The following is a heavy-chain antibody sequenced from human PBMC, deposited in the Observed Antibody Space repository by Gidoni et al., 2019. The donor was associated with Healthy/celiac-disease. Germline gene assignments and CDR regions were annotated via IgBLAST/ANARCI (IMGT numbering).Heavy chain of an antibody. J-gene: IGHJ4*02. CDR3: AREGYYYDSSGYYFDY. CDR1: GYTFTSYG. D-gene: IGHD3-22*01. CDR2: ISAYNGNT. V-gene: IGHV1-18*01. Sequence: SVKVSCKASGYTFTSYGISWVRQAPGQGLEWMGWISAYNGNTNYAQKLQGRVTMTTDTSTSTAYMELRSMRSDDTAVYYCAREGYYYDSSGYYFDYWGQGTLVTVAS.